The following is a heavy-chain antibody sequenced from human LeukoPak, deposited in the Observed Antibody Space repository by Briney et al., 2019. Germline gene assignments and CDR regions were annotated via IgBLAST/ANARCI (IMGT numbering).Heavy chain of an antibody. D-gene: IGHD4-17*01. Sequence: GGSLRLSCAVAGFISNDYEMNWVRQAPGKGLEWVSYISNGGDTIYYGDSVKGRFVISRDTARNSLYLQMNSLRAEDTAVYYCAKEIWPTVTTPGWTYFDYWGQGALVTVPS. CDR2: ISNGGDTI. J-gene: IGHJ4*02. CDR1: GFISNDYE. CDR3: AKEIWPTVTTPGWTYFDY. V-gene: IGHV3-48*03.